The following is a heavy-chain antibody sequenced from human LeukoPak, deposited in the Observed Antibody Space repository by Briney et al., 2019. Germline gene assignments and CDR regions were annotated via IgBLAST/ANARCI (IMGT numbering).Heavy chain of an antibody. V-gene: IGHV1-46*01. CDR3: ARDGYSSSRTDWYFDL. CDR1: GYTFTSYA. D-gene: IGHD6-6*01. Sequence: ASVKVSCKASGYTFTSYAMNWVRQAPGQGLEWMGIINPSGGSTSYAQKFQGRVTMTRDTSTSTVYMELSSLRSEDTAVYYCARDGYSSSRTDWYFDLWGRGTLVTVSS. J-gene: IGHJ2*01. CDR2: INPSGGST.